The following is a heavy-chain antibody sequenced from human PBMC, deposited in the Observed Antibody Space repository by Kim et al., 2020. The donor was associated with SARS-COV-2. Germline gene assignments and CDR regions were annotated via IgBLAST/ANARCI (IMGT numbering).Heavy chain of an antibody. CDR2: ISYDGSNK. J-gene: IGHJ4*02. CDR3: ARERFAALDY. Sequence: GGSLRLSCAASGFTFSSYAMHWVRQAPGKGLEWVAVISYDGSNKYYADSVKGRFTISRDNSKNTLYLQMNSLRAEDTAVYYCARERFAALDYWGQGTLVTV. CDR1: GFTFSSYA. V-gene: IGHV3-30*04. D-gene: IGHD3-16*01.